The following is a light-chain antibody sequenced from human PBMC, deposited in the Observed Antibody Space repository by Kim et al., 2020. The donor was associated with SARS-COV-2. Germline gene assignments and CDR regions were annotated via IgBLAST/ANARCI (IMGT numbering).Light chain of an antibody. CDR1: TSNIETNT. Sequence: QLVLTQPPSVSGTPGQRVSISCSGSTSNIETNTVNWYQQLPGAAPKLLIHTNNQRPSGVPDRFSGSRFGTSASLTISGLQSEDEADYFCAAWDDSPDGYVVFGGGTQLTVL. J-gene: IGLJ2*01. CDR3: AAWDDSPDGYVV. CDR2: TNN. V-gene: IGLV1-44*01.